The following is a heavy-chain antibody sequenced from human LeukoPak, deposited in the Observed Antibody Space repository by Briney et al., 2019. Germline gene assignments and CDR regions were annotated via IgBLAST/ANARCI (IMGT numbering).Heavy chain of an antibody. CDR3: ARGLATVTTRGVDYFDY. D-gene: IGHD4-17*01. J-gene: IGHJ4*02. V-gene: IGHV1-2*06. Sequence: ASVKDSCKASGYTFTGYYMHWVRQAPGQGLEWMGRINPNSGGTNYAQRFQGRVTMTRDTSISTAYMELSRLRSDDTAVYYCARGLATVTTRGVDYFDYWGQGTLVTVSS. CDR2: INPNSGGT. CDR1: GYTFTGYY.